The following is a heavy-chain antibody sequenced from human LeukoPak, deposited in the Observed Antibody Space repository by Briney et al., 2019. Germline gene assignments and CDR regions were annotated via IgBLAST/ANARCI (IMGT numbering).Heavy chain of an antibody. CDR2: MYYSGST. CDR1: GAYISSYY. CDR3: ARGRWYLIY. Sequence: SETLSLTCTVSGAYISSYYWSWIRQPPGKGLEWIGYMYYSGSTNYNPSLKSRVTISVDTSKNQFSLKLSSVTAADTAVYYCARGRWYLIYWGQGTLVTVSS. V-gene: IGHV4-59*12. J-gene: IGHJ4*02. D-gene: IGHD4-23*01.